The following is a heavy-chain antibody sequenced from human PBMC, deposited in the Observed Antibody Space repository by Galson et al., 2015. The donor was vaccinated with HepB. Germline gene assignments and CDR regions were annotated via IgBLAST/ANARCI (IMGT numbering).Heavy chain of an antibody. CDR1: GYSFTSYW. CDR2: IDPRDSYT. D-gene: IGHD3-10*01. CDR3: ARQTYYYGSGSFLLTHYGMDV. Sequence: QSGAEVKKPGESLRISCKGSGYSFTSYWISWVRQMPGKGLEWMGRIDPRDSYTNYSPSFQGHVTISADKSISTAYLQWSSLKASDTAMYYCARQTYYYGSGSFLLTHYGMDVWGQGTTVTVSS. J-gene: IGHJ6*02. V-gene: IGHV5-10-1*01.